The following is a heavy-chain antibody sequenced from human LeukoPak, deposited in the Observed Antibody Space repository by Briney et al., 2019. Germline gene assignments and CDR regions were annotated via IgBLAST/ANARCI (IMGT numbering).Heavy chain of an antibody. Sequence: SETQSLTCGASEGSFSGYYWSWIRQSPGRGLEWIGVINHRGNTNYNPTLRSRVIMSVDTSKDQFSLKLTSVTAADTGVYFCAARGYCHGGVCYSGSFRDSWGQGSLVIVSA. V-gene: IGHV4-34*01. D-gene: IGHD2-8*02. J-gene: IGHJ5*01. CDR3: AARGYCHGGVCYSGSFRDS. CDR2: INHRGNT. CDR1: EGSFSGYY.